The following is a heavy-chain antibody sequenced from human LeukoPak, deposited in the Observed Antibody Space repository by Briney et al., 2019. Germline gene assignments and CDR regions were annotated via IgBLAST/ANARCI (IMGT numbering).Heavy chain of an antibody. V-gene: IGHV4-4*07. CDR2: IYTSGST. D-gene: IGHD3-10*01. CDR3: AREGAEVRGVLVKYYFDY. Sequence: SETLSLTCTVSGGSISSYYWRWIRQPAAKGLEWIGRIYTSGSTNYNPSLKSRVTMSVDTSKNQFSLKLTSVTAADTAVYYCAREGAEVRGVLVKYYFDYWGQGALVTVSS. J-gene: IGHJ4*02. CDR1: GGSISSYY.